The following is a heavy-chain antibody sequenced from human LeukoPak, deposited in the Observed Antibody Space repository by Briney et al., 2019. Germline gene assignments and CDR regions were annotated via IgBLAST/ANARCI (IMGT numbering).Heavy chain of an antibody. CDR2: INHSGST. D-gene: IGHD1-26*01. V-gene: IGHV4-34*01. CDR1: GGSFSGYY. Sequence: SETLSLTCAVYGGSFSGYYWSWIRQPPGKGLEWIGEINHSGSTNYNPSLKSRVTISVDTSKNQFSLKLSSVTAADTAVYYCARDPGEGGSREGDCFDYWGQGTLVTASS. J-gene: IGHJ4*02. CDR3: ARDPGEGGSREGDCFDY.